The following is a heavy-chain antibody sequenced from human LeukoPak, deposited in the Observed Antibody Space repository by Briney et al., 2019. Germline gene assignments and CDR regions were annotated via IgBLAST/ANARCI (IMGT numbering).Heavy chain of an antibody. Sequence: ASVKVSCKASGYTFTSYGISWVRQATGQGLEWMGWMNPNSGNTGYAQKFQGRVTMTRNTSISTAYMELSSLRSEDTAVYYCARSVAAAGKYGMDVWGQGTTVTVSS. CDR1: GYTFTSYG. CDR3: ARSVAAAGKYGMDV. V-gene: IGHV1-8*02. D-gene: IGHD6-13*01. J-gene: IGHJ6*02. CDR2: MNPNSGNT.